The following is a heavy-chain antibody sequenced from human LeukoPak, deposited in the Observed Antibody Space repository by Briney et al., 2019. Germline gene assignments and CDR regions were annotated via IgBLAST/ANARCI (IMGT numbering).Heavy chain of an antibody. CDR1: GFTFSIYA. CDR2: ISGSGGST. CDR3: ARGRSSSSRDDY. V-gene: IGHV3-23*01. Sequence: GGSLRVSCAASGFTFSIYAMSWVRQAPGKGLEWVSAISGSGGSTYYADSVKGRFTISRDNTKNTLYLQMNSLRAEDTAVYYCARGRSSSSRDDYWGQGTLVTVSS. D-gene: IGHD6-6*01. J-gene: IGHJ4*02.